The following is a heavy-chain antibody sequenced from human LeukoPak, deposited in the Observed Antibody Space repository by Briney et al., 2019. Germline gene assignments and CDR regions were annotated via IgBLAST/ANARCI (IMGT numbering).Heavy chain of an antibody. CDR1: EFSASNYW. CDR2: IKQDGSQE. CDR3: VREWAGGLAAAGTRIEGSY. J-gene: IGHJ4*02. Sequence: AGGSLRLSCVVSEFSASNYWMSWVRQAPGKGLERVANIKQDGSQENYVDSVKGRFTISRDNAKNSVYLQMNGLLVEDTAVYYCVREWAGGLAAAGTRIEGSYWGQGTQVIVSS. D-gene: IGHD6-13*01. V-gene: IGHV3-7*01.